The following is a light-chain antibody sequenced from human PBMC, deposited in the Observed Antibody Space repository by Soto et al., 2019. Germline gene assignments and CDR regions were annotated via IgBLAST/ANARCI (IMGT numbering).Light chain of an antibody. J-gene: IGLJ1*01. Sequence: QSVLTQPASVSGSPGQSITISCTGISSGVGDYNYVSWYQQHPGKAPKLMIYEVSNRPSGVSSRFSGSKSGNTASLTISGLQAEDEADYYCNSYTSSGTYVFGTGTKVTVL. CDR3: NSYTSSGTYV. CDR2: EVS. CDR1: SSGVGDYNY. V-gene: IGLV2-14*01.